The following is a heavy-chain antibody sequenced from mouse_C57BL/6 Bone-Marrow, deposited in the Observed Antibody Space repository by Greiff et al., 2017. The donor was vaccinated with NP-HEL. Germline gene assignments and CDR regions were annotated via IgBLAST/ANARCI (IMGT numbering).Heavy chain of an antibody. Sequence: EVQRVEPGPELVKPGASLKISCKASGYPFTDYNMNWVKQSNGKSLEWIVVINPNYGTTSYNQKFKGKATLTVDQSSSTAYMQLNSLTSEDSAVYYCARSGRFDYWGQGTTLTVS. D-gene: IGHD3-1*01. CDR2: INPNYGTT. CDR1: GYPFTDYN. J-gene: IGHJ2*01. CDR3: ARSGRFDY. V-gene: IGHV1-39*01.